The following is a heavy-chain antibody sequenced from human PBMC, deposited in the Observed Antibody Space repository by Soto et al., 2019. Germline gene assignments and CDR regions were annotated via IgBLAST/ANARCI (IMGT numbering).Heavy chain of an antibody. CDR1: GFIFSSYG. D-gene: IGHD6-13*01. J-gene: IGHJ4*02. CDR3: AKMVGVSVAAAGFDL. V-gene: IGHV3-33*06. Sequence: QVQLVESGGGVVQPGRSLRLSCVASGFIFSSYGMHWVRQAPGKGLEWVAVVWFDGSNEFYADSVKGRFTISRDNSKKTLFLQMNSLRAEDTAVYYRAKMVGVSVAAAGFDLWGQGTLVTVSS. CDR2: VWFDGSNE.